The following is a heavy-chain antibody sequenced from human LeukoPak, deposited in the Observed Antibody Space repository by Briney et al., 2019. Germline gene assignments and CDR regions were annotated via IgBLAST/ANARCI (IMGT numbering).Heavy chain of an antibody. D-gene: IGHD3-3*01. CDR2: IIPIFGTA. Sequence: GNLSSYASGWGSESPPPCLARLGGIIPIFGTANYAQKFQGRVTITADESTSTAYMELSSLRSEDTAVYYCARVRHYDLNWFDPWGQGTLVIVSS. V-gene: IGHV1-69*01. CDR1: GNLSSYA. J-gene: IGHJ5*02. CDR3: ARVRHYDLNWFDP.